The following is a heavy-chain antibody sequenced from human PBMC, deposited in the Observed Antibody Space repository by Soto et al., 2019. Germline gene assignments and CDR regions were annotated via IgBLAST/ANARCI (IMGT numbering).Heavy chain of an antibody. D-gene: IGHD2-2*01. J-gene: IGHJ6*03. Sequence: ASVKVSCKSSGYTFTGYYMHWVRQAPGQGLEWMGWINPNSGGTNYAQKFQGWVTMTRDTSISTAYMELSRLRPDDTAVYYCARGYCSSTSCYGHYYYYMDVSGKGTTVTVSS. CDR3: ARGYCSSTSCYGHYYYYMDV. CDR1: GYTFTGYY. V-gene: IGHV1-2*04. CDR2: INPNSGGT.